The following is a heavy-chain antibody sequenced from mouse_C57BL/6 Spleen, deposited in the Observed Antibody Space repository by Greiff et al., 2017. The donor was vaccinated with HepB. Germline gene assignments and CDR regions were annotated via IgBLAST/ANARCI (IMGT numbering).Heavy chain of an antibody. J-gene: IGHJ1*03. V-gene: IGHV5-9*01. CDR3: ARPLLLLRYFDV. CDR2: ISGGGGNT. D-gene: IGHD1-1*01. Sequence: DVHLVESGGGLVKPGGSLKLSCAASGFTFSSYTMSWVRQTPEKRLEWVATISGGGGNTYYPDSVKGRFTISRDNAKNTLYLQMSSLRSEDTALYYCARPLLLLRYFDVWGTGTTVTVSS. CDR1: GFTFSSYT.